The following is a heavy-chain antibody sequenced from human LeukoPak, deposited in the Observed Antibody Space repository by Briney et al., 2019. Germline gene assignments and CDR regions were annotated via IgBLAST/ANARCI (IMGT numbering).Heavy chain of an antibody. CDR2: IDYSGRS. V-gene: IGHV4-59*01. D-gene: IGHD5-18*01. Sequence: SETLSLTCSVSGGSISSSYWSWIRQPPGKGLEWIGNIDYSGRSSYNPSLKSRLTTSIDTPKTQFSLKLRSVTAADTAVYYCARVRVDTAMVFDYWGQGTLVTVSS. CDR1: GGSISSSY. J-gene: IGHJ4*02. CDR3: ARVRVDTAMVFDY.